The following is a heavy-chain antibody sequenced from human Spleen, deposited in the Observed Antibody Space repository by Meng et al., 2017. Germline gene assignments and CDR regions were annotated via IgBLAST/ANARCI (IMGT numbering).Heavy chain of an antibody. CDR2: INWNGGST. CDR1: GFTFDDYG. D-gene: IGHD3-22*01. CDR3: ARRTYYYDSSGSWDY. V-gene: IGHV3-20*04. Sequence: GESLKISCAASGFTFDDYGMSWVRQAPGKGLEWVSGINWNGGSTGYADSVKGRFTISRDNAKNSLYLQMNRLRAEDTALYYCARRTYYYDSSGSWDYWGQGTLVTVSS. J-gene: IGHJ4*02.